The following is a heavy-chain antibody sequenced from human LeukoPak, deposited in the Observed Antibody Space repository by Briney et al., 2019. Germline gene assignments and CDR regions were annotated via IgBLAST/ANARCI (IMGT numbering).Heavy chain of an antibody. V-gene: IGHV3-74*01. CDR3: ARDPYYYGSGSYGDY. J-gene: IGHJ4*02. CDR2: INSDGSST. D-gene: IGHD3-10*01. Sequence: GGSLRLSCAASGFTFSSYWMHSVRQAPGKGLVWVSRINSDGSSTSYADSVKGRFTISRDNAKNTLYLQMNSLRAEDTAVYYCARDPYYYGSGSYGDYWGQGTLVTVSS. CDR1: GFTFSSYW.